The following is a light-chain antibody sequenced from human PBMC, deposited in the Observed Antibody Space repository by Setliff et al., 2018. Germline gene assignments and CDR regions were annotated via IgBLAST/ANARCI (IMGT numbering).Light chain of an antibody. CDR2: EVT. J-gene: IGLJ1*01. CDR1: SNDVGAYKF. CDR3: SSYAASYNPYV. V-gene: IGLV2-8*01. Sequence: QSALTQPPSASGSPGQSLTISCTGTSNDVGAYKFVSWYQQHPGKAPKLLIYEVTKRPSGVPDRFSGSKSGNTASLTVSGLQAEDEADYYCSSYAASYNPYVFGTGTKVTVL.